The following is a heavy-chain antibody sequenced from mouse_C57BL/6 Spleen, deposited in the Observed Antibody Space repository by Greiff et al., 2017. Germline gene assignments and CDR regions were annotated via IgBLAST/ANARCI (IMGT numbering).Heavy chain of an antibody. CDR1: GFTFSSYA. J-gene: IGHJ2*01. CDR2: ISDGGSYT. D-gene: IGHD1-1*01. V-gene: IGHV5-4*01. Sequence: DVKLVESGGGLVKPGGSLKLSCAASGFTFSSYAMSWVRQTPEQRLEWVATISDGGSYTYYPDNVKGRFTISRDNAKNNRYLQMSHLESEDTAMYYWAREHYGRSSVNDVWGPGTTRTVSS. CDR3: AREHYGRSSVNDV.